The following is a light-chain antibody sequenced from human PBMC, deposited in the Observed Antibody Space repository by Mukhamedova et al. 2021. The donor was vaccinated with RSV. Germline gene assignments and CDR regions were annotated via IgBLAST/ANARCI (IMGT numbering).Light chain of an antibody. Sequence: VTISCTGTSSDVGGYNYVSWYQQHPGKAPKLMIYEVSKRPSGVPDRFSGSKSGNTASLTVSGLQAEDEADYYCSSYAGSNNLVF. CDR1: SSDVGGYNY. CDR3: SSYAGSNNLV. V-gene: IGLV2-8*01. CDR2: EVS. J-gene: IGLJ2*01.